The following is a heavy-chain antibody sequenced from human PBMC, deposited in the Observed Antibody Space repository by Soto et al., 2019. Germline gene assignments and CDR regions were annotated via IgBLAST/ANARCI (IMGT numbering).Heavy chain of an antibody. V-gene: IGHV3-30*18. Sequence: GGSLRLSCAATGFTFSSYGMHWVRQAPGKGLEWVAVISYDGSNKYYADSVKGRLTISRDNSKNTLYLQMNSLRAEDTAVYYCAKDGWYGDYVKVDFDYWGQGTLVTVSS. CDR2: ISYDGSNK. CDR1: GFTFSSYG. CDR3: AKDGWYGDYVKVDFDY. D-gene: IGHD4-17*01. J-gene: IGHJ4*02.